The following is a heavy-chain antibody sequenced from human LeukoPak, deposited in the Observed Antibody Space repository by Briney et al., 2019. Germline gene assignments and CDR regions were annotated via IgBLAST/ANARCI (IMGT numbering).Heavy chain of an antibody. D-gene: IGHD2-2*01. CDR2: ISAYNGNA. V-gene: IGHV1-18*01. J-gene: IGHJ3*02. CDR1: GYTFTSYG. Sequence: ASVKVSCKASGYTFTSYGISWVRQAPGQGLEWMGWISAYNGNANYAQKLQGRVTMTTDTSTSTAYMELRSLRSDDTAVYYCARAKNALVVPADAFDIWGPGTRVTVSS. CDR3: ARAKNALVVPADAFDI.